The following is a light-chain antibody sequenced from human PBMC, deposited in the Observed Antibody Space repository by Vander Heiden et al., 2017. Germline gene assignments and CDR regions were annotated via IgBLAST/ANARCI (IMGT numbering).Light chain of an antibody. CDR2: WAS. V-gene: IGKV4-1*01. J-gene: IGKJ2*01. Sequence: DIVCTHSPGSMALSLGERAAINCKLSQTVLNRAKNNNYLEWFQHKPGQPPKLLLYWASNRESGVPDRFSGGGSGTDFTLTISGLQAEDVAVYYCQQDIGAETFGQGTKVEIK. CDR3: QQDIGAET. CDR1: QTVLNRAKNNNY.